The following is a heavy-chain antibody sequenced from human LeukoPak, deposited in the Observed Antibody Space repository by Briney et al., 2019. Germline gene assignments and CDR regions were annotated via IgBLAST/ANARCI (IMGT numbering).Heavy chain of an antibody. CDR1: GGSISSGGYS. D-gene: IGHD5-12*01. V-gene: IGHV4-30-2*01. CDR3: ARGSGDIVATRYYGMGV. Sequence: SQTLSLTCAVSGGSISSGGYSWSWIRQPPGKGLEWIGYIYHSGSTYYNPSLKSRVTISVDRSKNQFSLKLSSVTAADTAVYYCARGSGDIVATRYYGMGVWGQGTTVTVSS. CDR2: IYHSGST. J-gene: IGHJ6*02.